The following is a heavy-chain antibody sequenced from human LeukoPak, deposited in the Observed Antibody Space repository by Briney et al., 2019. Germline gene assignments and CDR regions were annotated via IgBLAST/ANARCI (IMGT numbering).Heavy chain of an antibody. V-gene: IGHV4-59*08. Sequence: SETLSLTCTVSGGSISSYSWNWIRQSPGRGLEWIGYVYYSGSTMYNPSLRSRVTISVDTSKNQFSLKLSSVTAADTAVYYCARLKARDAFDVWGQGPMVTVSS. CDR1: GGSISSYS. CDR3: ARLKARDAFDV. CDR2: VYYSGST. J-gene: IGHJ3*01.